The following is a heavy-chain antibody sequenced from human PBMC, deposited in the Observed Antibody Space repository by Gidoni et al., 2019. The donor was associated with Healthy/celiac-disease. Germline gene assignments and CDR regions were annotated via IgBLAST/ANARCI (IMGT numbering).Heavy chain of an antibody. Sequence: EVQLVQSGAEVKKPGESLKISCKGSGYSFTSYWIGWVRQMPGKGLEWMGIIYPGDSDTRYSPSFQGQVTISADKSISTAYLQWSSLKASDTAMYYCASSPTGRWLQYYYFDYWGQGTLVTVSS. J-gene: IGHJ4*02. CDR3: ASSPTGRWLQYYYFDY. V-gene: IGHV5-51*01. CDR1: GYSFTSYW. CDR2: IYPGDSDT. D-gene: IGHD5-12*01.